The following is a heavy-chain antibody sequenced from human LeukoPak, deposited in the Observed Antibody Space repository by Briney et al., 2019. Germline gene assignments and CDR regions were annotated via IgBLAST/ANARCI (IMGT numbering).Heavy chain of an antibody. V-gene: IGHV3-23*01. J-gene: IGHJ4*02. D-gene: IGHD3-10*01. CDR1: GFTFSSYW. Sequence: PGGSLRLSCAASGFTFSSYWMSWVRQAPGKGLEWVSAISGSGGSTYYADSVKGRFTISRDNSKNTLYLQMNSLRAEDTAVYYCAKWARDYGSGSSTYYFDYWGQGTLVTISS. CDR2: ISGSGGST. CDR3: AKWARDYGSGSSTYYFDY.